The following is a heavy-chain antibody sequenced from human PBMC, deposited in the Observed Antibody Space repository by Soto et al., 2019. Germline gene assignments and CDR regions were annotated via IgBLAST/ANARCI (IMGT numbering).Heavy chain of an antibody. V-gene: IGHV3-48*01. CDR1: GFTFSSYS. CDR3: ARFPLESAFDI. Sequence: LRLSCAASGFTFSSYSMNWVRQAPGKGLEWVSYISSSSSTIYYADSVKGRFTISRDNAKNSLYLQMNSLRAEDTAVYYCARFPLESAFDIWGQGTMVTVSS. J-gene: IGHJ3*02. CDR2: ISSSSSTI.